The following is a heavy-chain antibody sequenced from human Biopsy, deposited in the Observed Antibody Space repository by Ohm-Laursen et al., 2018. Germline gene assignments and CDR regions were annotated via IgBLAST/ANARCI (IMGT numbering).Heavy chain of an antibody. CDR3: ARDWGGDYGGNIDYYYFYGMDV. Sequence: SLRLSCAASGFTFSDYYMSWVRQAPGQGLEWLSYISRSGSIIDYADSVKGRFTISRDNAQNTLYLQMNSLRADDTVVYYCARDWGGDYGGNIDYYYFYGMDVWGQGTTVTVSS. J-gene: IGHJ6*02. D-gene: IGHD4-23*01. CDR1: GFTFSDYY. V-gene: IGHV3-11*01. CDR2: ISRSGSII.